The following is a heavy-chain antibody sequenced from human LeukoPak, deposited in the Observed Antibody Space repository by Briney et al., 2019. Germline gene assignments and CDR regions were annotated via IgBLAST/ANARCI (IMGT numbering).Heavy chain of an antibody. V-gene: IGHV3-23*01. D-gene: IGHD3-3*02. Sequence: GWSLRLSCAASGFTFSRYAMNWVRQAPGMGLEWVSTISGSGGSTNYADSVKGRFTISRDNSKNTLYLQMNSLRAEDTAVYYCAKHFWSGYYPYFDYWGQGTQVTVSS. CDR2: ISGSGGST. CDR3: AKHFWSGYYPYFDY. J-gene: IGHJ4*02. CDR1: GFTFSRYA.